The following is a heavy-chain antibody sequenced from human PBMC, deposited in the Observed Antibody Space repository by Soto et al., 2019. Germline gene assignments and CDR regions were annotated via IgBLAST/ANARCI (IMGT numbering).Heavy chain of an antibody. D-gene: IGHD5-12*01. CDR2: INPNSGGT. Sequence: ASVKVFCKASGYTFTGYYMHWVRQAPGQGLEWMGWINPNSGGTNYAQKFQGWVTMTRDTSISTAYMELSRLRSDDTAVYYCARDLRSGYDSGWFDPWGQGTLVTVSS. V-gene: IGHV1-2*04. CDR1: GYTFTGYY. CDR3: ARDLRSGYDSGWFDP. J-gene: IGHJ5*02.